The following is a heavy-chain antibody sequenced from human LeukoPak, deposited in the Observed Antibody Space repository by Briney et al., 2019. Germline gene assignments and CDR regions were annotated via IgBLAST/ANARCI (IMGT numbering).Heavy chain of an antibody. D-gene: IGHD3-10*01. V-gene: IGHV3-21*01. Sequence: GGSLRLSCAASGFNFTNDIINWVRQAPGRGLDWVSSISSSSNYIFYAESVRGRFTISRDNAKNSVYLQMNSLRAEDTAIYYCAREQGSGYMDVWGKGTTVTVFS. CDR1: GFNFTNDI. CDR2: ISSSSNYI. CDR3: AREQGSGYMDV. J-gene: IGHJ6*03.